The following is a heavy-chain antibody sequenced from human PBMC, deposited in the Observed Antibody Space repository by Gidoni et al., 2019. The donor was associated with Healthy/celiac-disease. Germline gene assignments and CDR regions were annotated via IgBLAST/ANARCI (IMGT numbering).Heavy chain of an antibody. J-gene: IGHJ4*02. CDR2: IIPIFGTA. Sequence: QVQLVQSEAEVKPPGSSVKVSCKASGCTFSSYAISWVRQDPGQGLEWMVGIIPIFGTANYAQKFQGRVTITADESTSTADMELSSLRAEDTAVYYCAASWITMIGVVITPPFDYWGQGTLVTVSS. V-gene: IGHV1-69*01. CDR1: GCTFSSYA. D-gene: IGHD3-22*01. CDR3: AASWITMIGVVITPPFDY.